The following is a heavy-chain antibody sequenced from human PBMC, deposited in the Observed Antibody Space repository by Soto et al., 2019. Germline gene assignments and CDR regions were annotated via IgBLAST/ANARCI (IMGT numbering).Heavy chain of an antibody. CDR1: GFTFGSYG. CDR2: IWYDGSNK. CDR3: ASGYCSGGSCYDEYYYGMDV. D-gene: IGHD2-15*01. V-gene: IGHV3-33*01. J-gene: IGHJ6*02. Sequence: PGGSLRLSCAASGFTFGSYGMHWVRQAPGKGLEWVAVIWYDGSNKYYADSVKGRFTISRDNSKNTLYLQMNSLRAEDTAVYYCASGYCSGGSCYDEYYYGMDVWGQGTTVTVSS.